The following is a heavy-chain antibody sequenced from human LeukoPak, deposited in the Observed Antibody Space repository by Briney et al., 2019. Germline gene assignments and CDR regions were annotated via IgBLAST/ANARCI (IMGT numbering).Heavy chain of an antibody. CDR2: FDYSGNT. Sequence: PSETLSLTCTVSGASISNYYWSWIRQPPGKGLEWIGFFDYSGNTNYSPSLKSRVTISVDTSKNQFSLKLTPVTAVDTAVYYCARGMGYCSAGSCYPFDFWGQGTLVTVSS. J-gene: IGHJ4*02. CDR3: ARGMGYCSAGSCYPFDF. CDR1: GASISNYY. D-gene: IGHD2-15*01. V-gene: IGHV4-59*01.